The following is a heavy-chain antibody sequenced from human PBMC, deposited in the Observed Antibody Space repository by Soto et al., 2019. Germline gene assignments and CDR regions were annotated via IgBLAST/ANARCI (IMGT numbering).Heavy chain of an antibody. D-gene: IGHD6-13*01. CDR2: MNPNTGNT. CDR1: GYTFSSYD. Sequence: ASVKVSCKASGYTFSSYDINWVRQATGQGLEWMGWMNPNTGNTGYAQKFQGRVTITADESTSTAYMELSSLRSEDTAVYYCARGIAAAGKYNWFDPWGQGTLVTVSS. J-gene: IGHJ5*02. CDR3: ARGIAAAGKYNWFDP. V-gene: IGHV1-8*01.